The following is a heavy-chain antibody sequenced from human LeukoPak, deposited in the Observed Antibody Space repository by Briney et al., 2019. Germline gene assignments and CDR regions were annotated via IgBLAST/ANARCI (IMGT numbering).Heavy chain of an antibody. CDR1: GFTFSSYW. D-gene: IGHD1-1*01. V-gene: IGHV3-48*04. CDR2: ISSTSSTI. CDR3: ARVGAGNDRGMDV. Sequence: GGSLRLSCAASGFTFSSYWMSWVRQAPGKGLEWVSYISSTSSTIYYADSVKGRFTISRDNAKNSLYLQMNSLRAEDTAVYYCARVGAGNDRGMDVWGQGTTVTVSS. J-gene: IGHJ6*02.